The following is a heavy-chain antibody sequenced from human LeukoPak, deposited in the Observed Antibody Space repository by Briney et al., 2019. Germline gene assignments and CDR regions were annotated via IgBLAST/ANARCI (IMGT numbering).Heavy chain of an antibody. Sequence: SETLSLTCTVSGGSISSYYWSWIRQPPGKGLEWIGYIYYSGSTNYNPSLKSRVTISVDTSKSQFSLKLSSVTAADTAVYYCARSGGYYPARNWFDPWGQGTLVTVSS. D-gene: IGHD3-22*01. CDR2: IYYSGST. CDR3: ARSGGYYPARNWFDP. J-gene: IGHJ5*02. V-gene: IGHV4-59*01. CDR1: GGSISSYY.